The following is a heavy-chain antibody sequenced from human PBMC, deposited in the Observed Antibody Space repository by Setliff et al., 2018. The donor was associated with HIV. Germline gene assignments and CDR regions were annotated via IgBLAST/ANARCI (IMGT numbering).Heavy chain of an antibody. CDR2: INAGTGNT. CDR1: GYTFTSYA. J-gene: IGHJ4*02. Sequence: GASVKVSCKASGYTFTSYAMHWVRQAPGQRLEWMGWINAGTGNTKYSQNFQGRVTFSRDTSASTAYMELSSLRSEDTAVYYCARTVNDYWGLGTLITVSS. CDR3: ARTVNDY. D-gene: IGHD4-4*01. V-gene: IGHV1-3*01.